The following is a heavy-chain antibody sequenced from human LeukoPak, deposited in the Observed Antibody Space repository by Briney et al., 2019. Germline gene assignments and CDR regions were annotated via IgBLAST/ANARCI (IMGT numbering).Heavy chain of an antibody. CDR2: IIPIFGTA. Sequence: SVKVSCKASGGTFSSYAISWVRQAPGQGLEWMGGIIPIFGTANYAQKFQGRVTITADESTSTAYMELSSLRSEDTAVYYCAGVPGYSSGWPSGWFDPWGQGTLVTVSS. D-gene: IGHD6-19*01. V-gene: IGHV1-69*01. CDR3: AGVPGYSSGWPSGWFDP. CDR1: GGTFSSYA. J-gene: IGHJ5*02.